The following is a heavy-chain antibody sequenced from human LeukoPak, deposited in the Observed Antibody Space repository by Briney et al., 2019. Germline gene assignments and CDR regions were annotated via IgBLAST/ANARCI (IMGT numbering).Heavy chain of an antibody. CDR2: INPSGGST. Sequence: GASVKVSCKASGYTFTSYYTHWVRQAPGQGLEWMGIINPSGGSTSYAQKFQGRVTMTRDTSTSTVYMELSSLRSDDTAVYYCARSNLRYCTNGVCYLGYWGQGTLVTVSS. CDR3: ARSNLRYCTNGVCYLGY. D-gene: IGHD2-8*01. J-gene: IGHJ4*02. CDR1: GYTFTSYY. V-gene: IGHV1-46*01.